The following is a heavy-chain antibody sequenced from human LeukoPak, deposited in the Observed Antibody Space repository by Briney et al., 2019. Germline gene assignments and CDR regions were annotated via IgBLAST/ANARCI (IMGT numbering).Heavy chain of an antibody. CDR3: ARDNGGWGYFDY. CDR2: IYSGGSK. D-gene: IGHD3-16*01. Sequence: GSLRLSCAASGFTVSSNYMSWVRQAPGEGLEWVSVIYSGGSKYYADSVKGRFTISRDNSKNTLYLQMNSLRAEDTAVYYCARDNGGWGYFDYWGQGTLVTVSS. V-gene: IGHV3-66*01. J-gene: IGHJ4*02. CDR1: GFTVSSNY.